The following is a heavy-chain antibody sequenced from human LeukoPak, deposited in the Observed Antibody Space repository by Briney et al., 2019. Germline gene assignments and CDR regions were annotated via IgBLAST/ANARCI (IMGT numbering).Heavy chain of an antibody. J-gene: IGHJ4*02. D-gene: IGHD6-19*01. CDR1: GGSITSSSYY. Sequence: SETLSLTCTVSGGSITSSSYYWGWIRQPPGKGLEWIGNMDYTGRTYYNPSLKSRVSILVDTSKKYFSLKLTSVTAADTAVYYCARALTSIAVAGTIDYWGQGTLVTVSS. CDR3: ARALTSIAVAGTIDY. CDR2: MDYTGRT. V-gene: IGHV4-39*07.